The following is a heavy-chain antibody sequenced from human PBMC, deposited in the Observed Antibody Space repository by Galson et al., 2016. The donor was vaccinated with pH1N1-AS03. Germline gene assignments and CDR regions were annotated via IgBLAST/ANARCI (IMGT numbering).Heavy chain of an antibody. CDR1: GFTFSGYW. J-gene: IGHJ4*02. Sequence: SLRLSCAASGFTFSGYWMSWVRQAPGKGPEWVAHKKQDGSEKYYVDSVKGRFTISRDNAKNSLYLQMNSLRAGDTVVYYCLRASDYWGQGTLVTVSS. CDR3: LRASDY. V-gene: IGHV3-7*01. CDR2: KKQDGSEK.